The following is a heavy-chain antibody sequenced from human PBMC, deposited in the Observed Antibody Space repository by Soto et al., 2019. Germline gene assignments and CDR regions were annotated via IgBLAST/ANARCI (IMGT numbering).Heavy chain of an antibody. CDR3: AGGPDSHYNDRQTYSYP. Sequence: QVQLVQSGAEVKKPGSSVKVSCKASGGTFSTYNITWVRQATGQGIESTGTIIPIIGIISYAQKFQGRVTISAEKFTGTAYGGLTGLKSDGRGVYYCAGGPDSHYNDRQTYSYPWGQGTLVTVSS. V-gene: IGHV1-69*02. J-gene: IGHJ5*02. CDR2: IIPIIGII. D-gene: IGHD3-22*01. CDR1: GGTFSTYN.